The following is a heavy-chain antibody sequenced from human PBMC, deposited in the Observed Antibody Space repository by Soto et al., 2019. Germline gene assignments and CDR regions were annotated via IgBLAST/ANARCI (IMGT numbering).Heavy chain of an antibody. CDR3: ARGSRVPAAIGYYYYGMDV. CDR1: GYTFTGYY. Sequence: ASVTVSCKASGYTFTGYYMHWVRQAPGQGLEWMGWINPNSGGTNYAQKFQGWVTMTRDTSISTAYMELSRLRSDDTAVYYCARGSRVPAAIGYYYYGMDVWGQGTTVTVS. V-gene: IGHV1-2*04. CDR2: INPNSGGT. D-gene: IGHD2-2*01. J-gene: IGHJ6*02.